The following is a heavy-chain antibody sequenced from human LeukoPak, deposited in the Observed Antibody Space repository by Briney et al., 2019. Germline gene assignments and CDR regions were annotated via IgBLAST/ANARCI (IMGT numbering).Heavy chain of an antibody. V-gene: IGHV4-34*01. J-gene: IGHJ4*02. D-gene: IGHD5-12*01. Sequence: SETLSLTCAVYGGSFSGYYWSWIRQPPGKGLEWIGEINHSGSTNYNPSLKSRVTISVDTSKNQFSLKLSSVTAADTAVYYCASDQTLGGYGELDYWGQGTLVTVSS. CDR1: GGSFSGYY. CDR3: ASDQTLGGYGELDY. CDR2: INHSGST.